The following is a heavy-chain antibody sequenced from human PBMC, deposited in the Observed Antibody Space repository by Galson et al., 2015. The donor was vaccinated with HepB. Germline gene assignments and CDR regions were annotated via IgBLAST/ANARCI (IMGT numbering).Heavy chain of an antibody. D-gene: IGHD6-19*01. V-gene: IGHV3-23*01. CDR3: ATRSGASGWYSYFQH. CDR2: MSDNGDNT. CDR1: GFDFVRTT. J-gene: IGHJ1*01. Sequence: SLRLSCAASGFDFVRTTMNWVRQTPGKGLEWVSGMSDNGDNTFYADSVKGRFTISRDISKNTVYLQMNSLRVEDTAVYYCATRSGASGWYSYFQHWGQGTLVTVSS.